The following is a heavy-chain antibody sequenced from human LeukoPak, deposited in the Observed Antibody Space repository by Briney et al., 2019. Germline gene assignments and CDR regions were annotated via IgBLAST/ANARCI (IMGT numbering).Heavy chain of an antibody. J-gene: IGHJ6*03. V-gene: IGHV4-61*02. D-gene: IGHD1-7*01. CDR1: GGSISSGSYY. CDR2: IYTSGST. Sequence: PSETLSLTCTASGGSISSGSYYWSWIRQPAGKGLEWIGRIYTSGSTNYNPSLKSRVTISVDTSKNQFSLKLSSVTAADTAVYYCARGKAGTTHYYYYMDVWGKGTTVTVSS. CDR3: ARGKAGTTHYYYYMDV.